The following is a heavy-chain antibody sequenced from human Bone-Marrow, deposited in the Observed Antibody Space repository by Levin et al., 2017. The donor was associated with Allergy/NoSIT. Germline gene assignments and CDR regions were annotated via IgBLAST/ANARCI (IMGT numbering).Heavy chain of an antibody. CDR3: AREGGDGSTWYDY. D-gene: IGHD6-13*01. J-gene: IGHJ4*02. Sequence: GSLRLSCVVYGGSFSGYYWSWIRQPPGKGLEWIGEINHSGSTNYKPSLKSRVTISVDTSKNQFSLKLSSVTAADTAVYYCAREGGDGSTWYDYWGQGTLVTVSS. CDR2: INHSGST. CDR1: GGSFSGYY. V-gene: IGHV4-34*01.